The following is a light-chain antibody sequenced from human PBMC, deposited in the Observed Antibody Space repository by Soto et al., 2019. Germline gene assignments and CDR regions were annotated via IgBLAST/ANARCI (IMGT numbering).Light chain of an antibody. CDR2: AAS. V-gene: IGKV1-39*01. J-gene: IGKJ1*01. Sequence: DIQMTQSPSSLSASVGDRVTITCRASQSISSYLNWYQQKPGKAPKLLIYAASSLQSGVPSRCSGSGAGTDFTLTISSLQPEDFATYYCQQSYSTRWTFGQGTKVDNK. CDR1: QSISSY. CDR3: QQSYSTRWT.